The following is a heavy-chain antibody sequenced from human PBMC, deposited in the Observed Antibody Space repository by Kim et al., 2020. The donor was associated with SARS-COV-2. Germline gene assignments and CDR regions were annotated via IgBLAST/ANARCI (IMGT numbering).Heavy chain of an antibody. D-gene: IGHD6-19*01. CDR2: ISGNGGST. J-gene: IGHJ4*02. V-gene: IGHV3-23*01. CDR3: AKDAAVAGFDY. CDR1: GFTFSSYA. Sequence: GGSLRLSCAASGFTFSSYAMSWVRQAPGKGLEWVAAISGNGGSTYYADSVKGRFTISRDNSKKTLYLQMNSLRAEDTAVYYCAKDAAVAGFDYWGQGTLVTVSS.